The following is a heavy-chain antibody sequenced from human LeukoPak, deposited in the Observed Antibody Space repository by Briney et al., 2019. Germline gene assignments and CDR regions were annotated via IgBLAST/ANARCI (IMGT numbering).Heavy chain of an antibody. CDR3: AADSYSSGAFDI. CDR2: IVVGSGNT. J-gene: IGHJ3*02. V-gene: IGHV1-58*02. Sequence: GTSAKVSCKASGFTFTSSAMQWVRQARGQRLEWIGWIVVGSGNTNYAQKFQERVTITRDMSTSTAYMELSSLRSEDTAVYYCAADSYSSGAFDIWGQGTMVTVSS. CDR1: GFTFTSSA. D-gene: IGHD6-19*01.